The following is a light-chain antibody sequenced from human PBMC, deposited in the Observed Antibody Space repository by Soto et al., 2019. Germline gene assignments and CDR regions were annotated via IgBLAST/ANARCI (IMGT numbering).Light chain of an antibody. CDR3: CSYAGSRV. V-gene: IGLV2-23*01. J-gene: IGLJ3*02. CDR1: SSDVGSYNL. CDR2: EGS. Sequence: QSALTQPASVSGSAGQSITISCTGASSDVGSYNLVSWYQQHPGKAPKLMIYEGSKRPSGVSNRFSGSKSGNTASLTISGLQAEYEADYYCCSYAGSRVFGGGTQLTVL.